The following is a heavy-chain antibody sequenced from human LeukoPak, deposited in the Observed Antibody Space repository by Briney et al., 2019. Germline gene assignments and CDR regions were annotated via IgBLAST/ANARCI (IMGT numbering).Heavy chain of an antibody. CDR1: GYTFTSYF. Sequence: GASVKVSCKASGYTFTSYFIHWVRLAPGQGLEWVGIINPSGGSTNYAQKFQGRVTMTSDTSTSTVYMELSSLRSEDTAVYYCARDSGGNHDYWGQGTLVTVSS. J-gene: IGHJ4*02. CDR2: INPSGGST. CDR3: ARDSGGNHDY. D-gene: IGHD4-23*01. V-gene: IGHV1-46*01.